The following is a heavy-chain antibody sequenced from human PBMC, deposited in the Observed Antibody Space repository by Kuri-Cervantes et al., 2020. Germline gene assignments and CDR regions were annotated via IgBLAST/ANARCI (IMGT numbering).Heavy chain of an antibody. CDR3: AKESLDNRGYYSEHGIDY. D-gene: IGHD3-22*01. CDR2: IRYDGSDK. CDR1: GFIFRTYA. V-gene: IGHV3-30*02. J-gene: IGHJ4*02. Sequence: GGSLRLSCAGSGFIFRTYAMHWVRQAPGKGLEWVTFIRYDGSDKYYADSVKGRFTTSRDNSKNTLYLKMDSLRTEDTAVYFCAKESLDNRGYYSEHGIDYWGQGTLVTVSS.